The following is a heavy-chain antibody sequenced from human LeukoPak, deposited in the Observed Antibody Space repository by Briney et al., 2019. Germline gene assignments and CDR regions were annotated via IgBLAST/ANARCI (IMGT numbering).Heavy chain of an antibody. D-gene: IGHD2-2*01. V-gene: IGHV3-72*01. J-gene: IGHJ6*04. CDR1: GFKFSDHY. CDR2: ITNKANSFTT. CDR3: ASLRRRCSTSSCPGV. Sequence: GGSLRLSCAASGFKFSDHYMDWVRQAPGKGLEWVGRITNKANSFTTGYAASVKGRFTISRDDSKTSLYLQMNSLKTEDTAVYYCASLRRRCSTSSCPGVWGKGTTVTVSS.